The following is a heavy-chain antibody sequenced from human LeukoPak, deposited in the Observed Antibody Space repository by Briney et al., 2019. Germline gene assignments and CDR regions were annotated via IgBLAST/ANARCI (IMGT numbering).Heavy chain of an antibody. CDR2: INPNSGDT. CDR3: AREGAGRNDY. CDR1: RYTLTGYY. V-gene: IGHV1-2*02. Sequence: ASVKVSCKASRYTLTGYYMHWVRQAPGQGLEWMGWINPNSGDTNYAQKFQGRVTMTRDTSINTAYMELSRLESDDSAVYYCAREGAGRNDYWGQGTLVTVSS. J-gene: IGHJ4*02. D-gene: IGHD1-1*01.